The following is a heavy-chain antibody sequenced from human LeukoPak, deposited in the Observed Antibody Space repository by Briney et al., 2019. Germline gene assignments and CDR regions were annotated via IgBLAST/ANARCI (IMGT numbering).Heavy chain of an antibody. D-gene: IGHD3-3*01. CDR2: IYHSGST. J-gene: IGHJ4*02. CDR3: ARQPDDFWSGYYGY. Sequence: SQTLSLTCTVSGGSISSGGYYWSWIRQPPGKGLEWIGYIYHSGSTYYNPSLKSRVTISVDRSKNQFSLKLSSVTAADTAVYYCARQPDDFWSGYYGYWGQGTLVTVSS. CDR1: GGSISSGGYY. V-gene: IGHV4-30-2*01.